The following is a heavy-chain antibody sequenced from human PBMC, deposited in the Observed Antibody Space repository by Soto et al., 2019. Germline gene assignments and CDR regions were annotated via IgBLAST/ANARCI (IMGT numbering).Heavy chain of an antibody. CDR2: ISGSGGST. V-gene: IGHV3-23*01. J-gene: IGHJ6*02. CDR1: GFTFSSYA. Sequence: PGGSLRLSCAASGFTFSSYAMSWVRQAPGKGLEWVSAISGSGGSTHYADSVRGRFTISRDNSKNTLYLQMNSLRAEDTAVYYCAKAYYDFWSGYPDYYGMDVWGQGTTVTVSS. D-gene: IGHD3-3*01. CDR3: AKAYYDFWSGYPDYYGMDV.